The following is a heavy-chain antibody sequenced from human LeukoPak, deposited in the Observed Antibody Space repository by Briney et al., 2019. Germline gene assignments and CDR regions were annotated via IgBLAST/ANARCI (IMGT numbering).Heavy chain of an antibody. CDR3: ARMGGSYFQAY. CDR2: IWYDGSNK. D-gene: IGHD1-26*01. V-gene: IGHV3-33*01. J-gene: IGHJ4*02. Sequence: PGGSLRLSCAASGFTFSSYGMHWVRQAPGKGLEWVAVIWYDGSNKYYADSVKGRFTISRDNSRNTVYLQMNSLRAEDAAVYYCARMGGSYFQAYWGQGTLVTVSS. CDR1: GFTFSSYG.